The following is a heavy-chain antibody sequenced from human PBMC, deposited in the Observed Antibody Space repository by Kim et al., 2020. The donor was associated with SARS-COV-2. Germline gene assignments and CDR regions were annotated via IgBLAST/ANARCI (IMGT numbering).Heavy chain of an antibody. CDR2: INHSGST. CDR3: ARGWGTMIVVVNPKPNAVDI. Sequence: LETLSLTCAVYGGSFSGYYWSWIRQPPGKGLEWIGEINHSGSTNYNPSLKSRVTISVDTSKNQFSLKLSSVTAADTAVYYCARGWGTMIVVVNPKPNAVDIWGQGTMGTVSS. V-gene: IGHV4-34*01. CDR1: GGSFSGYY. D-gene: IGHD3-22*01. J-gene: IGHJ3*02.